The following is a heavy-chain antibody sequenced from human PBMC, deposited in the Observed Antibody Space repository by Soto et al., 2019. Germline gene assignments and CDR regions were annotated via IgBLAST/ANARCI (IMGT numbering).Heavy chain of an antibody. D-gene: IGHD3-10*01. V-gene: IGHV1-69*12. J-gene: IGHJ6*02. CDR3: ERGNFGEHGMDV. CDR1: GGTFSSYA. Sequence: QVQLVQSGAEVKKPGSSVKVSCKASGGTFSSYAISWVRQAPGQGLEWMGGIIPIFGTVNYAQKFQGSVTITEDESTSTAYMELSSLRSEDTAVYYCERGNFGEHGMDVWGQGTTVTVSS. CDR2: IIPIFGTV.